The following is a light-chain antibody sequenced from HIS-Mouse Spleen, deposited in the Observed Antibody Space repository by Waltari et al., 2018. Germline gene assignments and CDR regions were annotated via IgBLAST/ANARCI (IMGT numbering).Light chain of an antibody. J-gene: IGKJ2*01. CDR1: QSVSSN. Sequence: EIVMTQSPATLSVSPGERATLSCRASQSVSSNLAWYQQKPGQAPRLLIYGASTRATGIPARCSGSGSVTEFTLTISSLQSEDFAVYYCQQYNNWPPYTFGQGTKLEIK. CDR2: GAS. CDR3: QQYNNWPPYT. V-gene: IGKV3-15*01.